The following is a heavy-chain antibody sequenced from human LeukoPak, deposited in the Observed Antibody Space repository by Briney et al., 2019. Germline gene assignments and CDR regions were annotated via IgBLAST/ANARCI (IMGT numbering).Heavy chain of an antibody. CDR2: ISAYNGNT. CDR1: GGTFSSYA. CDR3: ARDVSGPTTSITTRVPLDY. J-gene: IGHJ4*02. V-gene: IGHV1-18*01. D-gene: IGHD1-1*01. Sequence: ASVKVSCKASGGTFSSYAISWVRQAPGQGLEWMGWISAYNGNTNYAQKLQGRLTLTTDTSTSTAYMELRSLRSDDTAVYYCARDVSGPTTSITTRVPLDYWGQGTLVTVSS.